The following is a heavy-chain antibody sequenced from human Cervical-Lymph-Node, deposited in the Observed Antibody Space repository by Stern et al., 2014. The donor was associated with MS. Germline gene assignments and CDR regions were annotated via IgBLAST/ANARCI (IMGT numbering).Heavy chain of an antibody. J-gene: IGHJ4*02. V-gene: IGHV1-2*06. CDR3: ARIGSAHDFDY. CDR1: GYTFTAYF. Sequence: VQLVESGAEVKNPGASVKVSCKASGYTFTAYFFHWVRQAPGQGLEWMGRIRPSSGATDYAQKFQGRVTMTRDTSISTVYMELSSLKSDDTAVYFCARIGSAHDFDYWGQGTLVTVSS. D-gene: IGHD1-26*01. CDR2: IRPSSGAT.